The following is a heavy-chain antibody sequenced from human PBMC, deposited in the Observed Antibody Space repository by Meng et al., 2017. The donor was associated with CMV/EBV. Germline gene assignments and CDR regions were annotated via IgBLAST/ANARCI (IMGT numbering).Heavy chain of an antibody. CDR3: AKDQLPWGYYGMDV. D-gene: IGHD2-2*01. J-gene: IGHJ6*02. V-gene: IGHV3-23*03. CDR2: IYSGGSST. CDR1: GFTFSSYA. Sequence: GESLKISCAASGFTFSSYAMSWVRQAPGKGLEWVSVIYSGGSSTYYADSVKGRFTISRDNSKNTLYLQMNSLRAEDTAVYYCAKDQLPWGYYGMDVWGQGTTVTVSS.